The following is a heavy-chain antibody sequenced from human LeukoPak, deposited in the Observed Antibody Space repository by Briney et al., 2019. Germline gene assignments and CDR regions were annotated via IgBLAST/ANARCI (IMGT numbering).Heavy chain of an antibody. Sequence: SETLSLTCTVSGGSITGGGYSWSWIRQAPGKGLEWIGYFYRGGSTSYNPSLRSRVTISVDRSKNQFSLKLTSVTAADTAVYYCARSAFAEGYFDLWGRGTLVTASS. V-gene: IGHV4-30-2*01. CDR1: GGSITGGGYS. CDR2: FYRGGST. CDR3: ARSAFAEGYFDL. J-gene: IGHJ2*01.